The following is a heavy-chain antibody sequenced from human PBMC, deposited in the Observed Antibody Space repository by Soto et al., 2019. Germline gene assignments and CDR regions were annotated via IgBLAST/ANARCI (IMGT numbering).Heavy chain of an antibody. CDR1: GYYFTSYC. V-gene: IGHV5-51*03. CDR2: IYPGDSDT. D-gene: IGHD3-22*01. J-gene: IGHJ6*02. CDR3: ARLSSRGVTMKDYYYRMDV. Sequence: GESLQISYTGSGYYFTSYCSGGVRPMTGEGVGWRGIIYPGDSDTRYSPSSQGQVTISADKSISAAYLQWSSLKASDTAMYYCARLSSRGVTMKDYYYRMDVWGQGNTVTVSS.